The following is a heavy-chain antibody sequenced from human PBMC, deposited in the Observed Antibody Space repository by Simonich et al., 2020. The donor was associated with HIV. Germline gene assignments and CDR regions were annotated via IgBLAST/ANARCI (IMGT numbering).Heavy chain of an antibody. J-gene: IGHJ3*02. V-gene: IGHV3-21*01. CDR1: GFTFRSYW. D-gene: IGHD1-26*01. CDR3: ARDTSGGGAFDI. CDR2: ISSGSPYI. Sequence: EVQLVESGGGLVQPGGSLRLSCAASGFTFRSYWMSWVRQAPGKGLGWVSSISSGSPYIYYADSVKGRFTISRDNAKESLYLQMNSLRAEDTALYYCARDTSGGGAFDIWGQGTMVTVSS.